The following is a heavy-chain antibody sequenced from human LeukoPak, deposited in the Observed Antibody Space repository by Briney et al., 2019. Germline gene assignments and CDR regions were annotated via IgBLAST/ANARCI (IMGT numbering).Heavy chain of an antibody. CDR2: IYYSGNT. CDR1: GGSISTYY. Sequence: PSEALSHTCTVSGGSISTYYWSWMRQPPGKGLEWIGYIYYSGNTNYNPSLKSRVTISIDTSKNQFSLKLSSVTAADTAVYYCARVGNGCLDCSGQGTLVTVSS. CDR3: ARVGNGCLDC. V-gene: IGHV4-59*01. D-gene: IGHD6-19*01. J-gene: IGHJ4*02.